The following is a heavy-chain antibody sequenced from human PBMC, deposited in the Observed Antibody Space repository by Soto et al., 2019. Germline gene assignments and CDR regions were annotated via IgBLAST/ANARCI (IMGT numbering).Heavy chain of an antibody. D-gene: IGHD3-16*01. Sequence: QVQLQESGPGLVKPSETLSLTCTVSGASINDYCWSWIRQSPGKRLEWIGFIYNSVSTRYNPSLEXRATISVDSSKSQISLNLNSVSAADTAVYYCAANLWQRAMHVWGQGTTVAVSS. CDR1: GASINDYC. V-gene: IGHV4-59*08. CDR2: IYNSVST. J-gene: IGHJ6*02. CDR3: AANLWQRAMHV.